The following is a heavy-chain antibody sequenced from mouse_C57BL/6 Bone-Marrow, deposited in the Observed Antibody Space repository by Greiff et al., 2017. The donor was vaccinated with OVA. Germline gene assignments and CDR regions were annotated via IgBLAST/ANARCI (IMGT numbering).Heavy chain of an antibody. V-gene: IGHV5-9-1*02. CDR1: GFTFSSYA. D-gene: IGHD1-1*01. Sequence: EVKVVESGEGLVKPGGSLKLSCAASGFTFSSYAMSWVRQTPEKRLEWVAYISSGGDYIYYADTVKGRFTISRDNARNTLYLQMSSLKSEDTAMYYCTRDQGHYYGSGPWFAYWGQGTLGTVSA. CDR2: ISSGGDYI. J-gene: IGHJ3*01. CDR3: TRDQGHYYGSGPWFAY.